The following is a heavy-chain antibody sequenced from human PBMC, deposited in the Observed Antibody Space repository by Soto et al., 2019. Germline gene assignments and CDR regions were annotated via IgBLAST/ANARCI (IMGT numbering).Heavy chain of an antibody. Sequence: QVQLQQWGAGLLKPSETLSLTCAVYGGSFSGYYWSWIRQPPGKGLEWIGEINHSGSTNYNPSLKSRVTISVDTSKNQFSLKLSSVTAADTAVYYCARVGYCSGGSCYSFFDYWGQGTLVTVSS. V-gene: IGHV4-34*01. J-gene: IGHJ4*02. CDR2: INHSGST. CDR1: GGSFSGYY. CDR3: ARVGYCSGGSCYSFFDY. D-gene: IGHD2-15*01.